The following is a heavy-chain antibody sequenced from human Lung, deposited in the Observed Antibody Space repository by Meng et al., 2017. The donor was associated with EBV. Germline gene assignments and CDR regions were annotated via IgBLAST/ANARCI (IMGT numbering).Heavy chain of an antibody. V-gene: IGHV3-30-3*01. J-gene: IGHJ5*02. CDR1: GFIFRTYA. D-gene: IGHD3-16*01. Sequence: QVQLVESXXXXXQXXWXXRLSCASSGFIFRTYAMEWVRQAPGKGLEWLAAISYDGNNKYYADSAKGRFTISRDNSKNTLFLEMNTLRRDDTAVYYCATNQGDSAAYRGWLDPWGQGILVTVSS. CDR3: ATNQGDSAAYRGWLDP. CDR2: ISYDGNNK.